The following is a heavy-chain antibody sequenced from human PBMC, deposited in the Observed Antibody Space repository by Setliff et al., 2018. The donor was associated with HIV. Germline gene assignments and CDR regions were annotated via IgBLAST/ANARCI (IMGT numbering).Heavy chain of an antibody. J-gene: IGHJ4*02. D-gene: IGHD3-16*01. V-gene: IGHV3-7*01. CDR2: INQDGSEK. CDR3: TASIDWGAGHIPT. Sequence: GGSLRLSCSASGFTFSTDWIIWVRQAPGKGLEWVANINQDGSEKYYVDSVKGRFTISRDNAKDSLYLQMNSLRVEDTAVYYCTASIDWGAGHIPTWGQGTPVTVSS. CDR1: GFTFSTDW.